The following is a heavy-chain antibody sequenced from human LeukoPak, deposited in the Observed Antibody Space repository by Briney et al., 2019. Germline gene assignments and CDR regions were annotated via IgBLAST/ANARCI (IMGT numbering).Heavy chain of an antibody. V-gene: IGHV1-8*03. J-gene: IGHJ5*02. D-gene: IGHD3-3*01. CDR3: GKEQSGSYVHAFDP. CDR2: MNPNSGNT. CDR1: GYTFTSYD. Sequence: ASVKVSCKASGYTFTSYDINWVRQATGQGLEWMGWMNPNSGNTGYAQKFQGRVTITRNTSISTAYMELSSLRSEDTAVYYCGKEQSGSYVHAFDPWGQGTVVTVSS.